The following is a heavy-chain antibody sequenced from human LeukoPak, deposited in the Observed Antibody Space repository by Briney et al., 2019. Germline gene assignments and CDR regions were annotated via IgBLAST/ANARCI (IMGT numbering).Heavy chain of an antibody. CDR3: VRTFVSGYDVLTGYFRAFDY. CDR2: ISHTGNTK. D-gene: IGHD3-9*01. J-gene: IGHJ4*02. CDR1: GFNFSSSE. Sequence: GGSLRLSCAASGFNFSSSEMHWVRQAPGKGLEWLSYISHTGNTKYYADSMQGRFTVSRDNGKSLLFLQMSSLRAGDTAIYYCVRTFVSGYDVLTGYFRAFDYWGQGALVTVSS. V-gene: IGHV3-48*03.